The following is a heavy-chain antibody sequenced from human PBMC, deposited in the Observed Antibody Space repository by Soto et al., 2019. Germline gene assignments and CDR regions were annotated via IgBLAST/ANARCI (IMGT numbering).Heavy chain of an antibody. D-gene: IGHD3-10*01. V-gene: IGHV4-31*03. CDR1: GGSITSGGYY. CDR3: ARKQAGYFYGIDY. J-gene: IGHJ4*02. CDR2: IYDSGST. Sequence: SETLSLTCTVSGGSITSGGYYWSWIRQHPGKGLEWLGYIYDSGSTFYNPSLKSRITLSVDTSKNQFSLKLSSVTVADTAVYFCARKQAGYFYGIDYWGQGTLVTVS.